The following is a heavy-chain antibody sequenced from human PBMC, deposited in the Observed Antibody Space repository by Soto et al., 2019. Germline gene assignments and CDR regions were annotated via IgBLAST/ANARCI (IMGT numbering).Heavy chain of an antibody. CDR1: GFTFSSYW. CDR3: ARSGTPIPGYYYYYMDV. J-gene: IGHJ6*03. V-gene: IGHV3-74*01. Sequence: PGGSLRLSCAASGFTFSSYWMHWVRQAPGKGLVWVSRINSDGSSTSYADSVKGRFTISRDNAKNTLYLQMNSLRAEDTAVYYCARSGTPIPGYYYYYMDVWGKGTTVTVS. CDR2: INSDGSST. D-gene: IGHD5-12*01.